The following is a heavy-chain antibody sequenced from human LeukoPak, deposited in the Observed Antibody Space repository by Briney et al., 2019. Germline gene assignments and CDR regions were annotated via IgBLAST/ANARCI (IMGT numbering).Heavy chain of an antibody. D-gene: IGHD2-2*01. V-gene: IGHV1-69*05. CDR3: ARPFCSSPYCVPI. J-gene: IGHJ4*02. CDR1: GDSFSTYA. Sequence: GASVTVSCKASGDSFSTYAITCVRQAPGQALERMGGIIPVFRTTNYAQKFQGRVTITTDESTSTAYMELSSLRSEDTAVYYCARPFCSSPYCVPIWGQGTLVTVSS. CDR2: IIPVFRTT.